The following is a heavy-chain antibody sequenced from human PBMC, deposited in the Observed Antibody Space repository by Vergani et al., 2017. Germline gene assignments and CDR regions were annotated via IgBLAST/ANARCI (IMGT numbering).Heavy chain of an antibody. J-gene: IGHJ6*02. V-gene: IGHV5-10-1*01. CDR2: IDPSDSYT. Sequence: EVQLVQSGAEVKKPGESLRISCKGSGYSFTSYWISWVRQMPGKGLEWMGRIDPSDSYTNYSPSFQGHVTISADNSISTAYLQWSSLKASDTAIYYCARQVAVAGKWWGPYYYYGMDVWGQGTTVTVSS. D-gene: IGHD6-19*01. CDR3: ARQVAVAGKWWGPYYYYGMDV. CDR1: GYSFTSYW.